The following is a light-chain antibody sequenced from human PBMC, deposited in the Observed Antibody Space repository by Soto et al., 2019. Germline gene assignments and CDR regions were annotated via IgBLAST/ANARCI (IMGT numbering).Light chain of an antibody. CDR3: QQSYSTPPDT. J-gene: IGKJ2*01. CDR2: DAS. CDR1: QSISSY. Sequence: DIQMTQSPSSLSASVGDRVSITCRASQSISSYLNWHQQKPGKAPKLLIYDASSLQSGVPSRFSGSGSGTDFTLTISSLQPEDFATYYCQQSYSTPPDTFGQGTKLEIK. V-gene: IGKV1-39*01.